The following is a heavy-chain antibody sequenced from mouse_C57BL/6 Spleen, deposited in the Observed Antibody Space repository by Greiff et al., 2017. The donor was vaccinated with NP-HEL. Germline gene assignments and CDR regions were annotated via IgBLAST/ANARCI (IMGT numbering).Heavy chain of an antibody. V-gene: IGHV1-15*01. Sequence: QVQLKESGAELVRPGASVTLSCKASGYTFTDYEMQWVKQTPVHGLEWIGAIDPETGGTAYNQKFKGKAILTADKFSSTAYMELRSLTSEDSVVYYCTREIYYGNYDYVMDYWGQGTSVTVSS. CDR3: TREIYYGNYDYVMDY. J-gene: IGHJ4*01. CDR1: GYTFTDYE. D-gene: IGHD2-1*01. CDR2: IDPETGGT.